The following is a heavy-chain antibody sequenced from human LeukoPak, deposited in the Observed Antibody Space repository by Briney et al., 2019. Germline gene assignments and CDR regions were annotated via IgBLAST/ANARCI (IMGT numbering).Heavy chain of an antibody. CDR1: GFTFSSYA. J-gene: IGHJ4*02. CDR2: ISGSGGST. Sequence: GGSLRLSCAASGFTFSSYAMSWVRQAPGKGLEWVSAISGSGGSTYYADSVKGRFTISRDNSKNSLYLLMNSLRAEDTAVYYCARGSTYYDSSGQVPFDYWGQGTLVTVSS. D-gene: IGHD3-22*01. CDR3: ARGSTYYDSSGQVPFDY. V-gene: IGHV3-23*01.